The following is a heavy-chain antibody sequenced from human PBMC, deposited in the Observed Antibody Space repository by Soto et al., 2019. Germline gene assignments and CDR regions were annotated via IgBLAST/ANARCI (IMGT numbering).Heavy chain of an antibody. J-gene: IGHJ4*02. CDR3: AKKAVAGRYFDY. V-gene: IGHV3-30*18. Sequence: QVQLVESGGDVVQPGRSLRLSCAASGFTFSSYGMHWVRQARGKGLEWVAVISYDGSNKYYADSVKGRFTISRDNSKNTLYLQMNSLRAEDTAVYYCAKKAVAGRYFDYWGQGTLVTVSS. CDR2: ISYDGSNK. CDR1: GFTFSSYG. D-gene: IGHD6-19*01.